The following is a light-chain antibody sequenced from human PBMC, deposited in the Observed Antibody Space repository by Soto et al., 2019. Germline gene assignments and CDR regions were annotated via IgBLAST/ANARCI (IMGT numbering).Light chain of an antibody. V-gene: IGKV1-9*01. Sequence: DVQLTQTPSFLSASVGDRVTITCRASRDISTYLAWYQQKPGKAPKLLIYAASTLHTGVPSMFSGSGSGTEFTLTISSLQPEDFATFICQQINGYPLTFGGGTKVEI. CDR3: QQINGYPLT. CDR2: AAS. J-gene: IGKJ4*01. CDR1: RDISTY.